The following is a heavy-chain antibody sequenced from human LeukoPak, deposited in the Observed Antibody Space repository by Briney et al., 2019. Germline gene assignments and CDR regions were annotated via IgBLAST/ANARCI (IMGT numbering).Heavy chain of an antibody. CDR1: GFTFSSYA. D-gene: IGHD6-6*01. J-gene: IGHJ5*01. V-gene: IGHV3-23*01. CDR2: ISGSGGTT. CDR3: AKDTAPRPRWFDC. Sequence: PGGSLRLSCVTSGFTFSSYAMSWVRQAPGKGLEWVSSISGSGGTTYYADSVKGRFTISRDNSKNSLYLQMNSLRAEDAAVYYCAKDTAPRPRWFDCWGQGTLVTVSS.